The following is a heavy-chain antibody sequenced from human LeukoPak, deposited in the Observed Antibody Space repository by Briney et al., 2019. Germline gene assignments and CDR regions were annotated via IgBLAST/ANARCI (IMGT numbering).Heavy chain of an antibody. J-gene: IGHJ4*02. V-gene: IGHV3-7*01. CDR1: GFTFTNYW. D-gene: IGHD1-26*01. CDR3: AKGELPFDY. CDR2: IKQDGSEK. Sequence: PGGSLRLSCAGSGFTFTNYWMSWVRQAPGKGLEWVANIKQDGSEKKYVDSVKGRFTISRDNSKNTLYLQMNSLRAEDTAVYYCAKGELPFDYWGQGTLVTVSS.